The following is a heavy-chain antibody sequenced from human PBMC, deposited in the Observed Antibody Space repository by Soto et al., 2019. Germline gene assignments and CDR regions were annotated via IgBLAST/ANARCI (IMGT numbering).Heavy chain of an antibody. V-gene: IGHV3-72*01. CDR2: TRNKANSYTT. CDR3: ARDRGSYGDYYFDY. CDR1: GFTFSDHY. J-gene: IGHJ4*02. Sequence: GGSLRLSCAASGFTFSDHYMDWVRQAPGKGLEWVGRTRNKANSYTTEYAASVKDRFTISRDDSKNSLYLQMNSLKTEDTAVYYCARDRGSYGDYYFDYWGQGTLVTVSS. D-gene: IGHD4-17*01.